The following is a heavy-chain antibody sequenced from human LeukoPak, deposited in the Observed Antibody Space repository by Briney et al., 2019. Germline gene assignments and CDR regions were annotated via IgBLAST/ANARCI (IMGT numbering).Heavy chain of an antibody. D-gene: IGHD3-16*01. J-gene: IGHJ3*02. Sequence: PSETLSLTCTVSGGSISSGGYYWSWIRQHPGKGLEWIGYIYYSGSTYYNPFLKSRVTISVDTSKNQFSLKLSSVTVADTAVYYCARGLGVTPDEYDYVWGSYMHLDAFDIWGQGTTVTVSS. CDR3: ARGLGVTPDEYDYVWGSYMHLDAFDI. V-gene: IGHV4-31*03. CDR1: GGSISSGGYY. CDR2: IYYSGST.